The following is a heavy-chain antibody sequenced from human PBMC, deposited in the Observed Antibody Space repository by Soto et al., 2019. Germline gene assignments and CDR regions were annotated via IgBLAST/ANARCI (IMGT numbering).Heavy chain of an antibody. J-gene: IGHJ5*02. CDR1: GFTVSSNY. V-gene: IGHV3-53*01. CDR2: IYSGGST. D-gene: IGHD4-4*01. CDR3: ARVPATVMNNKIYNWFDP. Sequence: GGSLRLSCAASGFTVSSNYMSWVRQAPGKGLEWVSVIYSGGSTYYADSVKGRFTISRDNSKNTLYLQMNSLRAEDTAVYYCARVPATVMNNKIYNWFDPWGQGTLVTVSS.